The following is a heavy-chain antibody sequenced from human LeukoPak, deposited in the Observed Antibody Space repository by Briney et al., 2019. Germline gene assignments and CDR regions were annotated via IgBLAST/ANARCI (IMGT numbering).Heavy chain of an antibody. D-gene: IGHD6-13*01. CDR2: ISSSSSYI. J-gene: IGHJ4*02. CDR1: GFTFSSYS. V-gene: IGHV3-21*01. Sequence: GGSLRLSCAASGFTFSSYSMNWVRQAPGKGLEWVPSISSSSSYIYYADSVKGRFTISRDNARNSLYLQMNSLRAEDTAVYYCARDRGDLSSSLDYWGQGTLVTVSS. CDR3: ARDRGDLSSSLDY.